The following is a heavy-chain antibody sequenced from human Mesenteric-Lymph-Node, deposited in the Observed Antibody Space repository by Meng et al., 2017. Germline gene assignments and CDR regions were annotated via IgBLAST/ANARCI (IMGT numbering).Heavy chain of an antibody. CDR2: IPHRGSS. CDR1: GGSSSRSYW. CDR3: ARASYGSGSPLGESWFDP. D-gene: IGHD3-10*01. J-gene: IGHJ5*02. V-gene: IGHV4-4*03. Sequence: QREVQEAGAGRGELPGTVSVTWAGSGGSSSRSYWWTWVRQSPGKGLEWIGEIPHRGSSAYNPSLKSRVTISADTSKNQFSLKLSSVTAADTAVYYCARASYGSGSPLGESWFDPWGQGTLVTVSS.